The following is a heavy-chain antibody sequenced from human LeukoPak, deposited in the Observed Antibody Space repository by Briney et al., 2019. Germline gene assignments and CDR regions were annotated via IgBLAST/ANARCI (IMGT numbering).Heavy chain of an antibody. J-gene: IGHJ4*02. CDR3: ARGRGRLGY. CDR1: GGSISSSSYY. D-gene: IGHD5-24*01. V-gene: IGHV4-39*07. CDR2: IIHSGTS. Sequence: SETLSLTCTVSGGSISSSSYYWGWIRQPPGEGLEWIGEIIHSGTSNYNPSLKSRVTISVDTSKNQFSLKLSSVTAADTAVYYCARGRGRLGYWGQGTLVTVSS.